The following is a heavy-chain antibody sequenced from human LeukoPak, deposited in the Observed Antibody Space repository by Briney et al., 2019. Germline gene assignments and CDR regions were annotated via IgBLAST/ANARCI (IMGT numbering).Heavy chain of an antibody. J-gene: IGHJ3*01. CDR2: ISGSGDST. CDR3: ATPTTYSGTYIPFNG. D-gene: IGHD1-26*01. CDR1: GFTFSIYP. Sequence: GRSLRLSCAASGFTFSIYPMSWVRQAPGKGLERVSAISGSGDSTNYADSVKGRFTISRDTSKNTLYLQMNSLRAEDTAVYYCATPTTYSGTYIPFNGWGQGTMVTVSS. V-gene: IGHV3-23*01.